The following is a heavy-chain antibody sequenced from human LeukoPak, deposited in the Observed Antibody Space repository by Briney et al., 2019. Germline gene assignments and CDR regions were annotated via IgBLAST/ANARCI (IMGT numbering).Heavy chain of an antibody. D-gene: IGHD3-10*01. CDR1: GYSINSGHY. J-gene: IGHJ4*02. Sequence: SETLSLTCAVSGYSINSGHYWGWIRQPPGKGLEWIGSGYYSGTTHYNPSLKSRVSLSVDTSKNQFALKLSSVTAADTAVYFCARVRGFLDYWGQGTLVTVSS. CDR3: ARVRGFLDY. V-gene: IGHV4-38-2*01. CDR2: GYYSGTT.